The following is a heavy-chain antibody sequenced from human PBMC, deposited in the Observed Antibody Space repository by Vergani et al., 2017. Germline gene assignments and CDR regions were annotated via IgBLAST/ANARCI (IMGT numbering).Heavy chain of an antibody. Sequence: EVQLVESGGGLVQPGGSLRRSCAASGFTVSSNYMSWVRQAPGKGLEWVPVIYSGGSTYYADSVKGLFTISRLNSKNSLYLQMHSLRAEDAAVYYCAVDRVGIVXTTTYYFYYYGMDVWGQGTTVTVSS. CDR2: IYSGGST. CDR3: AVDRVGIVXTTTYYFYYYGMDV. V-gene: IGHV3-53*04. CDR1: GFTVSSNY. J-gene: IGHJ6*02. D-gene: IGHD5-12*01.